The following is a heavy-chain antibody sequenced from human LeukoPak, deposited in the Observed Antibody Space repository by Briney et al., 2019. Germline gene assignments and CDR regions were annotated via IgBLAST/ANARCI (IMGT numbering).Heavy chain of an antibody. Sequence: SETLSLTCTVSGGSFSNYYWSWIRQPPGKGLEWIGYIYHSGSTYYNPSLKSRVTISVDRSKNQFSLKLSSVTAADTAVYYCARVPAAATRAFDYWGQGTLATVSS. CDR2: IYHSGST. CDR3: ARVPAAATRAFDY. J-gene: IGHJ4*02. V-gene: IGHV4-59*12. D-gene: IGHD6-13*01. CDR1: GGSFSNYY.